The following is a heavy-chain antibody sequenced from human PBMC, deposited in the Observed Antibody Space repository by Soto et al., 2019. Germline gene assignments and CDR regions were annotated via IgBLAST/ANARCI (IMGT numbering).Heavy chain of an antibody. D-gene: IGHD3-22*01. CDR3: ARVIDSSGYYYFDY. J-gene: IGHJ4*02. Sequence: QVQRVQSGAEVKKPGTSVKVSCKASGGTFSSYAISWVRQAPGQGLEWMGGIIPIFGTANYAQKFQGRVTITADESTSTAYMELSSLRSEDTAVYYCARVIDSSGYYYFDYWGQGTLVTVSS. V-gene: IGHV1-69*12. CDR2: IIPIFGTA. CDR1: GGTFSSYA.